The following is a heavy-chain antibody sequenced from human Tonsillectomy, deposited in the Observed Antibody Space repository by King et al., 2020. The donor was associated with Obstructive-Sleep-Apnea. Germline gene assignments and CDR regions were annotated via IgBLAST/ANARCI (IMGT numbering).Heavy chain of an antibody. CDR1: GGSISSGGYY. D-gene: IGHD6-19*01. V-gene: IGHV4-31*03. Sequence: QLQESGPGLVKPSQTLSLTCTVSGGSISSGGYYWSWIRQHPGKGLEYIGYIYYSGNTVYNPSLKSRITISIHTSKNQFSLNLTSVTAADTAVFYCARVGSEAVAGPGLDFWGQGTLVTVSS. CDR2: IYYSGNT. CDR3: ARVGSEAVAGPGLDF. J-gene: IGHJ4*02.